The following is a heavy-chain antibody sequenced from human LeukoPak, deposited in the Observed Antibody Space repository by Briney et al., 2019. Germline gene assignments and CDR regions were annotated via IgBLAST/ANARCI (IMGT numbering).Heavy chain of an antibody. CDR2: ISAYNGNT. Sequence: ASVKISCKASGYTFTSYGISWVRQAPGQGLEWMGWISAYNGNTNYAQKLQGRVTITTDESTSTVYMELSSLRSEDTAVYYCAREGLYYYMDVWGKGTTVTVSS. J-gene: IGHJ6*03. CDR1: GYTFTSYG. CDR3: AREGLYYYMDV. V-gene: IGHV1-18*01.